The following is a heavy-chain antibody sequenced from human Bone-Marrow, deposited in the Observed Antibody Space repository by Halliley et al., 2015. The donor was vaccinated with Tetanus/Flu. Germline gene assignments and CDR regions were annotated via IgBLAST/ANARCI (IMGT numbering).Heavy chain of an antibody. CDR2: DGGNK. V-gene: IGHV3-33*06. D-gene: IGHD1-26*01. CDR3: AKDTYRGSFHPGFQNYGMDV. J-gene: IGHJ6*02. Sequence: DGGNKWYADSVQGRFTISRENVKNTLDLHMDSVRVEDTAVYYCAKDTYRGSFHPGFQNYGMDVWGQGTTVTVS.